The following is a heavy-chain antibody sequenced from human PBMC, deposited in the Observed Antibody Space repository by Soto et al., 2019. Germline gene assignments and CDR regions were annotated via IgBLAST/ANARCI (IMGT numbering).Heavy chain of an antibody. CDR3: ARDPFITGRRDAFDR. Sequence: QIQLVQSRVEVKNPGASVKVSCKASGYTFSNYGISWVRQAPGQGLEWMGWISAARGNTDYSKKFQGRVTMTTDTSTSTVYMELSSLRSDDTAVYYCARDPFITGRRDAFDRWGQGTMVTVTS. D-gene: IGHD1-20*01. CDR2: ISAARGNT. V-gene: IGHV1-18*04. CDR1: GYTFSNYG. J-gene: IGHJ3*02.